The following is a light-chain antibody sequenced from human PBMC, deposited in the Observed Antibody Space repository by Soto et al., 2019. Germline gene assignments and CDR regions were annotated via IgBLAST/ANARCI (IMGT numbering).Light chain of an antibody. CDR1: QGINNW. J-gene: IGKJ4*01. CDR2: AVS. V-gene: IGKV1-12*01. CDR3: KQSSAFPLT. Sequence: DIQMTQSPSSVSASVGDRVTITCRSSQGINNWLAWYQQKPGKAPELLIYAVSYLQSGVPSRFSGSGSATDFTLTISSLQHEDFATYFCKQSSAFPLTFGGGTKVDIK.